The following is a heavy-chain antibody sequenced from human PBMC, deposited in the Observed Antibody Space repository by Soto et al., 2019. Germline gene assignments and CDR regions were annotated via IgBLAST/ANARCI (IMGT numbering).Heavy chain of an antibody. D-gene: IGHD5-18*01. Sequence: ETLSLTCTVSGGSVSSGSYYWSWIRQPPGKGLEWIGYIYYSGSTNYNPSLKSRVTISVDTSKNQFSLKLSSVTAADTAVYYCARGRQLWSTYYFDYWGQGTLVTVSS. CDR3: ARGRQLWSTYYFDY. CDR1: GGSVSSGSYY. CDR2: IYYSGST. J-gene: IGHJ4*02. V-gene: IGHV4-61*01.